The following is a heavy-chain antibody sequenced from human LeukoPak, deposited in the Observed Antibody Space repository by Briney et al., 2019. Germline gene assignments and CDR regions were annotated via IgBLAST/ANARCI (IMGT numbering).Heavy chain of an antibody. V-gene: IGHV3-23*01. CDR2: ISDSGGST. Sequence: GGSLRLSCAVSGFTFNSYAMTWVRQAPGKGLEWVSTISDSGGSTYYADSVKGRFTISRDNSKNTLYLQMTSLRAEDTAVYYCAKDRVTAAGYYFDYWGQGTLVTVSS. CDR3: AKDRVTAAGYYFDY. CDR1: GFTFNSYA. D-gene: IGHD6-13*01. J-gene: IGHJ4*02.